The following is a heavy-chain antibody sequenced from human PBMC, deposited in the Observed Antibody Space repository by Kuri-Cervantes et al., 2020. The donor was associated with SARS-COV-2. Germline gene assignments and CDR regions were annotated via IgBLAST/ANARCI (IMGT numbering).Heavy chain of an antibody. CDR2: INHSGST. CDR1: GGSFSGYY. Sequence: SETLSLTCAVYGGSFSGYYWSWIRQPPGKGLEWIGEINHSGSTNYNPYLRSRVTISVDTSKNQFSLKLSSVTAADTAVYYCARDRGRSSPRKYFDYWGQGTLVTVSS. CDR3: ARDRGRSSPRKYFDY. D-gene: IGHD6-13*01. V-gene: IGHV4-34*01. J-gene: IGHJ4*02.